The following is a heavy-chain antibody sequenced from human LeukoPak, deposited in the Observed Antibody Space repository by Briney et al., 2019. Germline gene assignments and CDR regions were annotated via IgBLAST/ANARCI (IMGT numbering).Heavy chain of an antibody. CDR3: ARGKQWLVPGAAFDI. D-gene: IGHD6-19*01. Sequence: GGSLRLSCAASGFTFSSYDMHWVRQATGKGLEWVSAIGTAGDTYYPGSVKGRFTISRENAKNSLYLQMNSLRAGDTAVYYCARGKQWLVPGAAFDIWGQGTMVTVSS. V-gene: IGHV3-13*01. CDR1: GFTFSSYD. CDR2: IGTAGDT. J-gene: IGHJ3*02.